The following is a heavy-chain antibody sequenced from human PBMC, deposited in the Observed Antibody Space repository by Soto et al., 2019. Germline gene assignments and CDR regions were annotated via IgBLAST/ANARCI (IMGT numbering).Heavy chain of an antibody. CDR2: INHSGST. CDR3: AIHGGYCSGGSCPLGYYYGMDV. J-gene: IGHJ6*02. D-gene: IGHD2-15*01. V-gene: IGHV4-34*01. Sequence: SETLSLTCAVYGGSFSGYYWSWIRQPPGKGLEWIGEINHSGSTNYNPSLKSRVTISVDTSKDQFSLKLSSVTAADTAVYYCAIHGGYCSGGSCPLGYYYGMDVWGQGTTVTVSS. CDR1: GGSFSGYY.